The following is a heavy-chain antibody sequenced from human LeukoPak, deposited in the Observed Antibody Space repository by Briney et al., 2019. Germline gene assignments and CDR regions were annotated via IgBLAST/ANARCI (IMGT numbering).Heavy chain of an antibody. CDR3: ATSRGSWPDYFDY. CDR2: ISTSASTI. D-gene: IGHD6-13*01. J-gene: IGHJ4*02. V-gene: IGHV3-48*03. Sequence: PGGSLRLSCAASGFTFSSYAMSWVRQAPGKGLEWVSYISTSASTIYYADSVKGRFTISRDNAKNSLYLQMNSLRAEDTAVYYCATSRGSWPDYFDYWGQGTLVTVSS. CDR1: GFTFSSYA.